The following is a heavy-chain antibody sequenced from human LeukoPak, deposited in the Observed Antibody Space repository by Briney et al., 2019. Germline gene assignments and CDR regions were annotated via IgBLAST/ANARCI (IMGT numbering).Heavy chain of an antibody. Sequence: GGSLRLSCAASGLIVSSNYMSWVRQAPGKGLEWVSVIYTSGTTYYADSVKGRFTISRDNSKNTLYLQMDSLRAEDTAVYYCARRSGSTNDYWGQGTLVTVSS. D-gene: IGHD1-26*01. CDR2: IYTSGTT. CDR1: GLIVSSNY. CDR3: ARRSGSTNDY. V-gene: IGHV3-53*01. J-gene: IGHJ4*02.